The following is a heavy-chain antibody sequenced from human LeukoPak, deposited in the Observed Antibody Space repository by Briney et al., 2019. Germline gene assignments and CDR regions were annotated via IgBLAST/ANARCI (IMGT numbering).Heavy chain of an antibody. J-gene: IGHJ4*02. CDR2: IGPSGVTT. CDR3: AKSLPLAGRRPFFFDY. D-gene: IGHD6-19*01. V-gene: IGHV3-23*01. Sequence: GETLRLSCAASEFTFSSYAMTWVRQAPGKGLEWVSGIGPSGVTTYYADSVQGRFTISRDNSKNTLYLQMNSLSPEDTAIYYCAKSLPLAGRRPFFFDYWGQGTLVTVSS. CDR1: EFTFSSYA.